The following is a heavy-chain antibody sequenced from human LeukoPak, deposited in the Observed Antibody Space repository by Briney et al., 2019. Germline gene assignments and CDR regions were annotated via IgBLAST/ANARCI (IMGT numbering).Heavy chain of an antibody. CDR1: GYTFTGYY. D-gene: IGHD5-12*01. J-gene: IGHJ4*02. V-gene: IGHV1-2*06. CDR2: LNPNSGGT. CDR3: ARAGYSGYEANDY. Sequence: SSVKVSCKASGYTFTGYYMHWVRQAPGQGLEWMGRLNPNSGGTTYAQKFQDRVTMTRDTSISTAYLELSRLTSEDTAVYYWARAGYSGYEANDYWGQGTLVTVSS.